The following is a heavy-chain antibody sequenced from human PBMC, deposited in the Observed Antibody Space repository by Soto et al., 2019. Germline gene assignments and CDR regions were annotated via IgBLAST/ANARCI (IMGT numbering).Heavy chain of an antibody. Sequence: GGSLRLSCAASGFTFSSYGMHWVRQAPGKGLEWVAVISYDGSNKYYAYSVKGRFTISRDNSKNTLYLQMNSLRAEDTAVYYCARDSLFWACITGPTKASYYYSGMDVWGKGTTVTFPS. J-gene: IGHJ6*04. D-gene: IGHD1-20*01. CDR3: ARDSLFWACITGPTKASYYYSGMDV. V-gene: IGHV3-30*03. CDR2: ISYDGSNK. CDR1: GFTFSSYG.